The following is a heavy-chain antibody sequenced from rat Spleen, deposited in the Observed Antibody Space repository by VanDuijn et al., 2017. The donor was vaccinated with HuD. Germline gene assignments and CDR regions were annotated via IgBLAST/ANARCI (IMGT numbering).Heavy chain of an antibody. CDR1: GFSLTSNS. D-gene: IGHD1-8*01. Sequence: QVQLKESGPGLVQPSQTLSLTCTVSGFSLTSNSVSWVRQPPGKGLEWMGAIWSGGSTDYNSALKSRMSISRDTSKSKVFLKMNSLQSEDTTTYYCARNPLDTVATHFDYWGQGVMVTVSS. CDR3: ARNPLDTVATHFDY. J-gene: IGHJ2*01. V-gene: IGHV2-1*01. CDR2: IWSGGST.